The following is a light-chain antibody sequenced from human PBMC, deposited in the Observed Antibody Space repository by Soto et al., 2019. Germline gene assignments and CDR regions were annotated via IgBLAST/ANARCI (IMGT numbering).Light chain of an antibody. J-gene: IGKJ3*01. Sequence: DIQMTQSPSPLSASVGDRVTITCQASHDISDNLNWYQQKPGKAPKLLIYGASNLETGVPSRFSGSGSGTHFTFTISTLQPEDSATYYCQQYGNFPGPFGPGTKVDIK. CDR2: GAS. V-gene: IGKV1-33*01. CDR3: QQYGNFPGP. CDR1: HDISDN.